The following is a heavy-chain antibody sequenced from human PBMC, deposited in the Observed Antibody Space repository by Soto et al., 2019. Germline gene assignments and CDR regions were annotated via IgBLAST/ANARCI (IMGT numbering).Heavy chain of an antibody. CDR3: AREFWSGPFDY. V-gene: IGHV3-33*01. J-gene: IGHJ4*02. D-gene: IGHD3-3*01. Sequence: QVQLVESGGGVVQPGRSLRLSCAASGFTFSSYGLHWVRQAPGKGLEWVAVIWSDGSNKYYADSVKGRFTISRDNSQNTLYLQMNSLRXXDTAVYYCAREFWSGPFDYWGQGTLVTVSS. CDR1: GFTFSSYG. CDR2: IWSDGSNK.